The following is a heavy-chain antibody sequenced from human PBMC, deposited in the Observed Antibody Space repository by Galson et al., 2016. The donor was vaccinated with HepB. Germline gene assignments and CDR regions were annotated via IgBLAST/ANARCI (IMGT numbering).Heavy chain of an antibody. CDR2: ISDTSNYI. J-gene: IGHJ4*02. D-gene: IGHD4/OR15-4a*01. CDR3: ANGNHAKYSW. CDR1: GFTFSTYS. V-gene: IGHV3-21*01. Sequence: SLRLSCAASGFTFSTYSMNWVRQAPGKGLEWVSSISDTSNYIYHADSVKGRFTVSRDNAKNSLYLQMNSLRTEDTAVYYCANGNHAKYSWWGQGTLVTVSS.